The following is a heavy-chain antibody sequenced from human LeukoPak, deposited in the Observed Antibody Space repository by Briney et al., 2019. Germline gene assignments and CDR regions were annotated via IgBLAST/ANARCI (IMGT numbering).Heavy chain of an antibody. CDR1: GGSISSYY. D-gene: IGHD6-19*01. CDR2: IYYSGST. J-gene: IGHJ4*02. CDR3: ASSIAVAGTTKFDY. Sequence: SETLSLTCTVSGGSISSYYWSWLRQPPGKGLEGIGYIYYSGSTNYNPSLKSRVTISVATSKNQFSLKLSSVTAADTAVYYCASSIAVAGTTKFDYWGQGTLVTVSS. V-gene: IGHV4-59*01.